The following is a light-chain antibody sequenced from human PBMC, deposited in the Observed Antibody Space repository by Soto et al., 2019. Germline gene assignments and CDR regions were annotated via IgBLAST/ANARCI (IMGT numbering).Light chain of an antibody. CDR3: QQYDSSPRT. V-gene: IGKV3-20*01. CDR1: QAVNSIY. Sequence: EIVLTQSPGTLSLSPGERATLSCRASQAVNSIYLAWYQQKPGQHPRHLIYGTSNRATGIPDRFSGSGSGTDFTLTVSRLEPEDFAVYYCQQYDSSPRTCGQGTDVEIK. J-gene: IGKJ1*01. CDR2: GTS.